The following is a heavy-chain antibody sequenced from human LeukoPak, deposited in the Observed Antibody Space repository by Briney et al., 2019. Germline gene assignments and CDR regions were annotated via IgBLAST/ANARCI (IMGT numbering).Heavy chain of an antibody. D-gene: IGHD2-2*01. CDR3: ARAGASQHDPGGAFDI. J-gene: IGHJ3*02. V-gene: IGHV4-39*07. Sequence: PSETLSLTCTVSGGSISSSSYYWGWIRQPPGKGLEWIGSIYYSGSTYYNPSLKSRVTISVDTSKNQFSLKLSSVTAADTAVYYCARAGASQHDPGGAFDIWGQGTMVTVSS. CDR1: GGSISSSSYY. CDR2: IYYSGST.